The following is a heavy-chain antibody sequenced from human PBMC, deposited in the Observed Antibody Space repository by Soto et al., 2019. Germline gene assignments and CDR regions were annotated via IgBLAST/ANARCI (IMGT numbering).Heavy chain of an antibody. V-gene: IGHV3-30-3*01. CDR1: GFTLSSYS. J-gene: IGHJ5*01. CDR3: ARSVAVAALDS. Sequence: LRLSCAASGFTLSSYSMHWVRQAPGKGLEWVALISYDGNKKFYEDSVKGRFNISRDTSKNMLYLQMNSLRAEDTAAYYCARSVAVAALDSWGHGTLVTVSS. CDR2: ISYDGNKK. D-gene: IGHD6-19*01.